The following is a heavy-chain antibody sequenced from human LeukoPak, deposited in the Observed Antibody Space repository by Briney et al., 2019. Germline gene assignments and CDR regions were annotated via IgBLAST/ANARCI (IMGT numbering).Heavy chain of an antibody. CDR2: ISSSSSTI. J-gene: IGHJ5*02. V-gene: IGHV3-48*01. CDR1: GFTFSSYS. CDR3: AREKIGYYDSSGRGWFDP. D-gene: IGHD3-22*01. Sequence: GGSLRLSCAASGFTFSSYSMDWVRQAPGKGLEWVSYISSSSSTIYYADSVKGRFTISRDNAKNSLYLQMNSLRAEDTAVYYCAREKIGYYDSSGRGWFDPWGQGTLVTVSS.